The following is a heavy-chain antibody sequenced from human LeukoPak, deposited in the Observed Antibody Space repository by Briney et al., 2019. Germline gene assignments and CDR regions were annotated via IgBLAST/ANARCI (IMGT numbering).Heavy chain of an antibody. D-gene: IGHD1-1*01. Sequence: SETLSLTCTVSGVSISSHYWSWIRQPPGKGLEWIGNIYYSGTTNYNPSLKSRVTISVNTSKNQFSLKLSSVTAADTAVYYCAREGTAGTNLNWFDPWGQGTLVTVSS. CDR3: AREGTAGTNLNWFDP. CDR2: IYYSGTT. CDR1: GVSISSHY. J-gene: IGHJ5*02. V-gene: IGHV4-59*11.